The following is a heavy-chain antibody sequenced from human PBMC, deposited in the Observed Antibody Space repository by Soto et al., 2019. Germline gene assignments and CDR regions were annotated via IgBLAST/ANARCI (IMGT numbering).Heavy chain of an antibody. V-gene: IGHV4-4*01. CDR3: ARRTTVTRDWFDP. J-gene: IGHJ5*02. Sequence: TLSLTCVVSGESMITSSWWTWVRLSPGKGLEWIGEIYHSGRTDYNPSLKSRVTISVDKSKSQFSLKLTSVTAADTAVYFCARRTTVTRDWFDPWGQGILVTVSS. D-gene: IGHD4-17*01. CDR2: IYHSGRT. CDR1: GESMITSSW.